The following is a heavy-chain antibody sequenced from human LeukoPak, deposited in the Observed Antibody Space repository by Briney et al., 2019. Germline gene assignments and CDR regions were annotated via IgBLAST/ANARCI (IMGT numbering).Heavy chain of an antibody. D-gene: IGHD2-21*02. CDR3: AKGDCGGDCYSFDY. Sequence: GGPLRLSCAASGFIFNNYAMNWVRQAPGKGLEWVSAISGSGSTYYADSVKGRFTISRDNSKNTLYLQMKSLRAEDTVLYYCAKGDCGGDCYSFDYWGQGTLVTVSS. CDR2: ISGSGST. CDR1: GFIFNNYA. J-gene: IGHJ4*02. V-gene: IGHV3-23*01.